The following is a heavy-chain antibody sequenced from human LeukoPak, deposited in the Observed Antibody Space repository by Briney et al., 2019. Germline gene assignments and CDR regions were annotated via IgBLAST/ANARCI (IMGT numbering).Heavy chain of an antibody. V-gene: IGHV4-39*07. CDR3: SRGGNFAF. CDR2: INHSGST. CDR1: GGSISSSSYY. J-gene: IGHJ4*02. Sequence: KPSETLSLTCTVSGGSISSSSYYWGWIRQPPGKGLEWIGSINHSGSTYYNPSLKSRVTISIDTSKNQFSLNLSSVTAADTAVYYCSRGGNFAFWGQGTLVTVSS.